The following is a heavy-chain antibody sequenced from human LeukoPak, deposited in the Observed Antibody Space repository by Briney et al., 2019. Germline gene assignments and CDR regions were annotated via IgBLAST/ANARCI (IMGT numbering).Heavy chain of an antibody. Sequence: PGGSLRLSCAASGLTLSNYWMTWVRQAPGKGLEWVANINQDGSEKNYVDSVEGRFTISRDNAKNSLYLEMNSLRAEDMGVYYCAGDSRGYPYWGQGTLVTVSS. CDR1: GLTLSNYW. V-gene: IGHV3-7*05. CDR3: AGDSRGYPY. J-gene: IGHJ4*02. D-gene: IGHD3-22*01. CDR2: INQDGSEK.